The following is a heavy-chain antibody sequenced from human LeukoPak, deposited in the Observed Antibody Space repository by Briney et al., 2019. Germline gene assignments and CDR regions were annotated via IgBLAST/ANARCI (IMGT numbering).Heavy chain of an antibody. V-gene: IGHV1-69*13. J-gene: IGHJ3*02. CDR1: GGTFSSYA. CDR3: AIILMVRGVIIGSKGGAFDI. D-gene: IGHD3-10*01. Sequence: SVKVSCKASGGTFSSYAISWVQQAPGQGLEWMGGIIPIFGTANYAQKFQGRVTITADESTSTAYMELSSLRSEDTAVYYCAIILMVRGVIIGSKGGAFDIWGQGTMVTVSS. CDR2: IIPIFGTA.